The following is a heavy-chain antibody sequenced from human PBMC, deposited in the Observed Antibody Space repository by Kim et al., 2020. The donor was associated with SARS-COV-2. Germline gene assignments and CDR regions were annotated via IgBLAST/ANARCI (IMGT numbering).Heavy chain of an antibody. Sequence: ASVKVSCKVSGYTLTELSMHWVRQAPGKGLEWMGGFDPEDGETIYAQKFQGRVTMTEDTSTDTAYMELSSLRSEDTAVYYCATDLSRWVFLYSSILGMDVWGQGTTVTVSS. D-gene: IGHD3-3*01. J-gene: IGHJ6*02. V-gene: IGHV1-24*01. CDR3: ATDLSRWVFLYSSILGMDV. CDR1: GYTLTELS. CDR2: FDPEDGET.